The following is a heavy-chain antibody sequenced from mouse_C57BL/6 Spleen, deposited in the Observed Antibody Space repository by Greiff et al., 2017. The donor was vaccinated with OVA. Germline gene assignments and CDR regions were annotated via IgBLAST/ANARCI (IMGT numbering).Heavy chain of an antibody. D-gene: IGHD2-14*01. J-gene: IGHJ2*01. CDR3: ARDREGDY. Sequence: EVQLQQSGPELVKPGASVKISCKASGYSFTGYYMNWVKQSPEKSLEWIGEINPSTGGTTYNQKFKAKATLTVDKSSSTAYMQLKGLTSEDSAFYYCARDREGDYWGQGTTLTVAS. CDR2: INPSTGGT. CDR1: GYSFTGYY. V-gene: IGHV1-42*01.